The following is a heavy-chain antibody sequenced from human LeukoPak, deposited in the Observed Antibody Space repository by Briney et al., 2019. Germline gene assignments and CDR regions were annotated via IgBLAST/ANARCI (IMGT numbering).Heavy chain of an antibody. Sequence: GGSLRLSCAASGFTVSSNYMSWVRQAPGKGLEWVSVIYSGGSTYYADSVKGRFTISRDNSKNTLYPQMNSLRAEDTAVYYCARDSTWAEYAFDIWGQGTMVTVSS. CDR2: IYSGGST. CDR3: ARDSTWAEYAFDI. V-gene: IGHV3-66*02. CDR1: GFTVSSNY. J-gene: IGHJ3*02. D-gene: IGHD2/OR15-2a*01.